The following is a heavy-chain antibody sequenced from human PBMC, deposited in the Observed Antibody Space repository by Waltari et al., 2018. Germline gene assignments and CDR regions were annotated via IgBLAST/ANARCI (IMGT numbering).Heavy chain of an antibody. J-gene: IGHJ6*02. CDR3: VRLAQRTYKSPVPGRHYYYGMDV. CDR2: ISNDESSL. Sequence: EEQLLESGGGLLPPGDSLRLSLAASGFRFSNYWINWVRQATGRGLVGVARISNDESSLTYADSVKGRFTISRDNAKNTLFLQMKRLRAEDTAVYYCVRLAQRTYKSPVPGRHYYYGMDVWGQGTTVTVSS. D-gene: IGHD3-10*01. CDR1: GFRFSNYW. V-gene: IGHV3-74*03.